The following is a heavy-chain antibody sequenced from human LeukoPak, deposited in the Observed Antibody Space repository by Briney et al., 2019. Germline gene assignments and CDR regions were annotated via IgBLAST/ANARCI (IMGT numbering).Heavy chain of an antibody. V-gene: IGHV3-15*01. CDR1: GVTFSNAW. CDR2: SISRSEGVTT. J-gene: IGHJ4*02. CDR3: SAYYNGRGDY. D-gene: IGHD3-10*01. Sequence: AGGSLSLSCAASGVTFSNAWMTWVRQAPGRGLEWVGRSISRSEGVTTEYAALVKGRFTISRDDSRNTVYLQMNSLKIEDTAVYYCSAYYNGRGDYWGQGTLVTVSS.